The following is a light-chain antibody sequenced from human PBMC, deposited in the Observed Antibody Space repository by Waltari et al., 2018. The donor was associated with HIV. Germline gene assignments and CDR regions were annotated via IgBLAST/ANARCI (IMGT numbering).Light chain of an antibody. CDR1: QSVSSY. J-gene: IGKJ2*01. CDR3: QQPGS. V-gene: IGKV3-11*01. CDR2: DAS. Sequence: EIVLTQSPATLPLSPGERATLSCRASQSVSSYLAWYQQKPGQAPRLLIYDASNRATGIPARFSGSGSGTDFTLTISSLEPEDFAVYYCQQPGSFGQGTKLEIK.